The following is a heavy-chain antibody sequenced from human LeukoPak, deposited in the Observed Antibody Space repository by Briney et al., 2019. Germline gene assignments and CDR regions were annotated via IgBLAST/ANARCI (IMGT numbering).Heavy chain of an antibody. V-gene: IGHV4-39*07. J-gene: IGHJ5*02. CDR1: GGSISSSSYY. D-gene: IGHD3-22*01. CDR3: ARRKDSSGYFGRMGWFDP. CDR2: IYYSGST. Sequence: ETLSLTCTVSGGSISSSSYYWGWIRQPPGKGLEWIGSIYYSGSTYYNPSLKSRVTISVDTSKNQFSLKLSSVTAADTAVYYCARRKDSSGYFGRMGWFDPWGQGTLVTVSS.